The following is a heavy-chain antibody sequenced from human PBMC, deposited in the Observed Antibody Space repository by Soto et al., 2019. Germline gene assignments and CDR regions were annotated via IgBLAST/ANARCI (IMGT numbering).Heavy chain of an antibody. CDR1: GGSISSGGYY. D-gene: IGHD2-2*01. Sequence: PSETLSLTCTVSGGSISSGGYYWSWIRQHPGKGLEWIGYIYYSGSTYYNPSLKSRVTISVDTSKNQFSLKLSSVTAADTAVYYCARVCQLAYDTYFDYWGQGTLVTVSS. CDR2: IYYSGST. CDR3: ARVCQLAYDTYFDY. V-gene: IGHV4-31*03. J-gene: IGHJ4*02.